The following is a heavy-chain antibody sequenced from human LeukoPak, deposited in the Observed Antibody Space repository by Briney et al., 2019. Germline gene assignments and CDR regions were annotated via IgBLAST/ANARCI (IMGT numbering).Heavy chain of an antibody. D-gene: IGHD5-18*01. CDR3: ARDLEAMATIFDY. CDR2: IYYSGST. CDR1: GGSINSYY. J-gene: IGHJ4*02. Sequence: SETLSLTCTVSGGSINSYYWSWIRQPPGKGLEWIGYIYYSGSTNYNPSLKSRVTISVDTSKNQFSLRLSSATAADTAVYYCARDLEAMATIFDYWGQGTLVTVSS. V-gene: IGHV4-59*01.